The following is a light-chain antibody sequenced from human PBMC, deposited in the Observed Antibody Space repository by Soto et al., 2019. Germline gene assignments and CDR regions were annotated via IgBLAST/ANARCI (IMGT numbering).Light chain of an antibody. CDR2: DVS. CDR1: QSVTIY. V-gene: IGKV3-11*01. Sequence: EGVLTQSPATLSLSAGEGATLSGLAIQSVTIYLAWYQKKSGQPPRLLIYDVSKRATGIPAKFSGSGSGTDFNLNIASLEPEDSAFYFCQQRSNWPPTFGQGTRLEI. CDR3: QQRSNWPPT. J-gene: IGKJ5*01.